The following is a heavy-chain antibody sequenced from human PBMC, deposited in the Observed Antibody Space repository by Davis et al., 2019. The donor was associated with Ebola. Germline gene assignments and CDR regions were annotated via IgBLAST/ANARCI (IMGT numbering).Heavy chain of an antibody. CDR2: ISSSSSYT. CDR3: ARSRVSNGYYNYYYRMDV. CDR1: GFTFSDYY. V-gene: IGHV3-11*06. J-gene: IGHJ6*02. Sequence: GGSLRLSCAASGFTFSDYYMSWIRQAPGKGLEWVSYISSSSSYTNYADSVKGRFTISRDNAKNSLYLQMNSLRAEDTGVYYCARSRVSNGYYNYYYRMDVWGQGNTVNVSS. D-gene: IGHD3-22*01.